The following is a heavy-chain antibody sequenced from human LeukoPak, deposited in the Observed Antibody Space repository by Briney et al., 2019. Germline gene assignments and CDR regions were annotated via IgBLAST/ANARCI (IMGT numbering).Heavy chain of an antibody. Sequence: ASVKVSCKASGGTFSSYAISWVRQAPGQGLEWMGGIIPIFGTANYAQKFQGRVTITADESTSTAYMELCSLRSEDTAVYYCARGARPYSSGWYFNYWGQGTLVTVSS. CDR1: GGTFSSYA. J-gene: IGHJ4*02. D-gene: IGHD6-19*01. CDR2: IIPIFGTA. CDR3: ARGARPYSSGWYFNY. V-gene: IGHV1-69*13.